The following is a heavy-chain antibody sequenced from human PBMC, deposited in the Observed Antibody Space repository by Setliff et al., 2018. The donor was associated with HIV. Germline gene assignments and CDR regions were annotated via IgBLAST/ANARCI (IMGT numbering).Heavy chain of an antibody. CDR2: INPSGGRT. Sequence: GASVKVSCKASGYTFTNYYIHWVRQAPGQGLEWMGLINPSGGRTSYAQKFQGRLTMTKNTLYLQMNSLRSEDTAMYYCARCYYDSSGPTDAFDIWGQGTVVTVSS. J-gene: IGHJ3*02. CDR1: GYTFTNYY. V-gene: IGHV1-46*01. D-gene: IGHD3-22*01. CDR3: ARCYYDSSGPTDAFDI.